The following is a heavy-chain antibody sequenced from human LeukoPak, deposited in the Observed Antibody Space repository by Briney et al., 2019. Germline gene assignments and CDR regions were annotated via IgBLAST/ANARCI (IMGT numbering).Heavy chain of an antibody. D-gene: IGHD1-14*01. CDR3: ARVFRSGFDS. CDR1: GDSVSSNSAA. V-gene: IGHV6-1*01. J-gene: IGHJ4*02. Sequence: SQTLSLTCAISGDSVSSNSAAWNWIRQSPSRGLEWLGRTYYRSKLYTDYAVSVKSRIIINPDTSKNHFSLQLKSVTPEDTPVYYCARVFRSGFDSWGQGTLVTVSS. CDR2: TYYRSKLYT.